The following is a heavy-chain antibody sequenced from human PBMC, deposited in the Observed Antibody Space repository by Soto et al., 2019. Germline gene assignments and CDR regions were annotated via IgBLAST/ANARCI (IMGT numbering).Heavy chain of an antibody. Sequence: EVQLVETGGGLIQPGGSLTLSCAASGFSVSGKYMSWVRQAPGKGLEWVSIIYSGGTTYYADSVKGRFTISRDNSKNTVCLQMNSLRAEDTAMYYCARGPFEYYAMDVWGHGTTVTVSS. CDR2: IYSGGTT. V-gene: IGHV3-53*02. CDR1: GFSVSGKY. CDR3: ARGPFEYYAMDV. J-gene: IGHJ6*02.